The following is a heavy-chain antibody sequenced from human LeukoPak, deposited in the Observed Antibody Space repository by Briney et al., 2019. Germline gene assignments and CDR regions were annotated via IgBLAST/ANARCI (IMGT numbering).Heavy chain of an antibody. CDR3: ARDSHYDSSGYYVGVAFDI. D-gene: IGHD3-22*01. V-gene: IGHV4-59*01. Sequence: PSETLSLTCTVSGGSISSYYWSWIRQPPGKGLEWIGYIYYSGSTNYNPSLKSRVTISVDTSKNQFSLKLSSVTAADTAVYYCARDSHYDSSGYYVGVAFDIWGQGTMVTVSS. CDR1: GGSISSYY. CDR2: IYYSGST. J-gene: IGHJ3*02.